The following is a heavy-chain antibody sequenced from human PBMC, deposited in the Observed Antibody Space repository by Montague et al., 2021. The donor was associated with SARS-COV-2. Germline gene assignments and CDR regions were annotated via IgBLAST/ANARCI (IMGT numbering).Heavy chain of an antibody. CDR3: ARHVTFAGVVVAFDY. CDR1: GGSFSIYY. CDR2: IFYSGAT. D-gene: IGHD3-16*02. V-gene: IGHV4-39*01. J-gene: IGHJ4*02. Sequence: SETLSLTCAVYGGSFSIYYWSWIRQSPGKGQERFGSIFYSGATYFNPTLRSRIAITVDTSKNQFFLKLTSVTAADTAVYYCARHVTFAGVVVAFDYWGQGTLVTVSS.